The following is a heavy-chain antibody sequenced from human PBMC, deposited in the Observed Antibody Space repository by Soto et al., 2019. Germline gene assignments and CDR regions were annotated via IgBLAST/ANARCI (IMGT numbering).Heavy chain of an antibody. D-gene: IGHD2-15*01. V-gene: IGHV3-23*01. CDR2: ISGSGGST. Sequence: EVQLLESGGGLVQPGGSLRLSCAASGFTFSSYAMSWVRKAPGKGLEWVSAISGSGGSTYYADSVKGRFTISRDNSKNTRYLQRNSLRAEDTAVYYCAKDGGYCSGGSCLHAFDYWGQGTLVTVSS. J-gene: IGHJ4*02. CDR1: GFTFSSYA. CDR3: AKDGGYCSGGSCLHAFDY.